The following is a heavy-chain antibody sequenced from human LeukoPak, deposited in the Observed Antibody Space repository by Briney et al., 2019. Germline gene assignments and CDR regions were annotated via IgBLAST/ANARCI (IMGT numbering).Heavy chain of an antibody. J-gene: IGHJ4*02. CDR2: LFYSGST. CDR3: ATVAVIRGVTYFDY. CDR1: GGSISSGDYY. D-gene: IGHD3-10*01. Sequence: PSETLSLTCTVSGGSISSGDYYWSWIRQPPGKGLEWIAYLFYSGSTDYNPSLESRVTISVDTSKNQFSLKLRSVTAADAAVYYCATVAVIRGVTYFDYWGQGTLVTVSS. V-gene: IGHV4-61*08.